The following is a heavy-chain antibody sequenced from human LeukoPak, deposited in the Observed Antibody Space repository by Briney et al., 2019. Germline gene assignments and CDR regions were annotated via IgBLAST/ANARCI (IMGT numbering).Heavy chain of an antibody. CDR1: GFRFADYA. V-gene: IGHV3-9*01. J-gene: IGHJ6*03. CDR3: AKGKDYLYYQYYMDV. D-gene: IGHD3-10*01. CDR2: ITGRGCSL. Sequence: GRSLRLLCAASGFRFADYAMRWARQAPGKGLEWVAGITGRGCSLGYAESVKGRFTDSRDNAKNSLYLQMNSLRGEDTALYYCAKGKDYLYYQYYMDVWGKGATVTVCS.